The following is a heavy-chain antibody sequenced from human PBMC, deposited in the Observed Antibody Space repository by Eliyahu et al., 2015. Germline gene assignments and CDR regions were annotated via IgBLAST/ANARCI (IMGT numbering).Heavy chain of an antibody. D-gene: IGHD3-10*01. CDR3: AREGGYGSGSYYHLNCFDP. V-gene: IGHV1-69*05. CDR2: IIPIFGTA. Sequence: QVQLVQSGAEVKKPGSSVXVSCKASGGTFSSXAXXWXRQAPGQGLEWMGGIIPIFGTANYAQKFQGRVTITTDESTSTAYMELSSLRSEDTAVYYCAREGGYGSGSYYHLNCFDPWGQGTLVTVSS. CDR1: GGTFSSXA. J-gene: IGHJ5*02.